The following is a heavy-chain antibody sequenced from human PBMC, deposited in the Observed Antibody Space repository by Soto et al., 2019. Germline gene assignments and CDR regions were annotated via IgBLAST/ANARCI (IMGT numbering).Heavy chain of an antibody. CDR3: ARYSRVYFDWLRHYYMDV. D-gene: IGHD3-9*01. J-gene: IGHJ6*03. CDR2: INHSGST. Sequence: PSETLSLTCAVYGGSFSGYYWSWIRQPPGKGLEWIGEINHSGSTNYNPSLKSRVTISVDTSKNQFSLKLSSVTAADTAVYYCARYSRVYFDWLRHYYMDVWGKGTTVTVSS. CDR1: GGSFSGYY. V-gene: IGHV4-34*01.